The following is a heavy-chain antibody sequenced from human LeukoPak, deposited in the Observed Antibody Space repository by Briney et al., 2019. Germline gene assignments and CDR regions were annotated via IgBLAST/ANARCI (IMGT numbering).Heavy chain of an antibody. CDR3: AKSLNWNFES. Sequence: PGGSLRLSCAASGFTFSSYAMNWVRQAPGKGLEWVSSFGGNGGNTYYADSVRGRFTISRDNSKNTLYLQMNSLRAEDTAIYFCAKSLNWNFESWGRGTQVTVSS. J-gene: IGHJ4*02. CDR2: FGGNGGNT. V-gene: IGHV3-23*01. D-gene: IGHD1-1*01. CDR1: GFTFSSYA.